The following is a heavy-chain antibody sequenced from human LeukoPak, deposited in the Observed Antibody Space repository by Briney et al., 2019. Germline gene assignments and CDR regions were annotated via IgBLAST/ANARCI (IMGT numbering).Heavy chain of an antibody. V-gene: IGHV3-30*04. Sequence: GGSLRLSCAASGFTFSSYAMHWVRQAPAKGLEWVAVISYDGSNKYYADSVKGRFTISRDNSKNTLYLQMNSLRAEDTAVYYCARASAARPDYWGQGTLVTVSS. CDR1: GFTFSSYA. D-gene: IGHD6-6*01. CDR3: ARASAARPDY. J-gene: IGHJ4*02. CDR2: ISYDGSNK.